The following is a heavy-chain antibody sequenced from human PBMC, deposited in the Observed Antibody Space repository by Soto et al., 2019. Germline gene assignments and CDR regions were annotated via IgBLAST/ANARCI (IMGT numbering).Heavy chain of an antibody. D-gene: IGHD3-9*01. CDR1: GGTFSSYA. CDR2: IIPIFGTA. J-gene: IGHJ6*02. Sequence: GASVKVSCKASGGTFSSYAISWVRQAPGQGLEWMGGIIPIFGTANYAQKFQGRVTITADESTSTAYMELSSLRSEDTAVYYCASPMGGNVLRYFDWSQHPEFYYYYGMDVWGQGTTVTVSS. CDR3: ASPMGGNVLRYFDWSQHPEFYYYYGMDV. V-gene: IGHV1-69*13.